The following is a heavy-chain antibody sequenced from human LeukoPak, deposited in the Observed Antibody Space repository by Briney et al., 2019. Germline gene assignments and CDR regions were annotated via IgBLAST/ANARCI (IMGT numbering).Heavy chain of an antibody. CDR3: ARDAGDCSSTSCYAISYYGMDV. J-gene: IGHJ6*02. D-gene: IGHD2-2*01. V-gene: IGHV3-7*01. CDR2: IKQDGSEK. Sequence: GGSLRLSCAASGFTFSSYWMSWVRQAPGKGREWVANIKQDGSEKYYVDSVKGRFTISRDNAKNSLYLQMNSLRAEDTAVYYCARDAGDCSSTSCYAISYYGMDVWGQGTTVTVSS. CDR1: GFTFSSYW.